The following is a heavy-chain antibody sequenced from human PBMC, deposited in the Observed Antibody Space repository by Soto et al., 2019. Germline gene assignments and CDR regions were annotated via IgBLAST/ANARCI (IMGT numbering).Heavy chain of an antibody. Sequence: SVKVSCKASGYTFTSYGISWLRQAPGQGLEWMGRIIPILGIANYAQKFQGRVTITADKSTSTAYMELSSLRSEDTAVYYCARQLDSYYYYMDVWGKGTTVTVSS. CDR3: ARQLDSYYYYMDV. CDR1: GYTFTSYG. J-gene: IGHJ6*03. V-gene: IGHV1-69*04. D-gene: IGHD1-1*01. CDR2: IIPILGIA.